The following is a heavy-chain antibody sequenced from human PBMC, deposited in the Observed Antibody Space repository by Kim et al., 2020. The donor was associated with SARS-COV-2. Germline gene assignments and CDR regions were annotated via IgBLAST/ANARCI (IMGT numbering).Heavy chain of an antibody. CDR3: ARVYGSGSPI. D-gene: IGHD3-10*01. J-gene: IGHJ3*02. V-gene: IGHV4-34*01. CDR2: ST. Sequence: STNYNPSLKSRVTISVDTSKNQFSLKLSSVTAADTAVYYCARVYGSGSPIWGQGTMVTVSS.